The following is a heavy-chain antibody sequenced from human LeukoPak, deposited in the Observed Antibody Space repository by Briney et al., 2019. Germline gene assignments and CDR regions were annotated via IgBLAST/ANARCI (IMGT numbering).Heavy chain of an antibody. J-gene: IGHJ4*02. V-gene: IGHV4-59*08. D-gene: IGHD3-10*01. CDR1: GGSISTYY. Sequence: PSETLSLTCTVSGGSISTYYLTWFRQPPGKGLEWIGYIYYSGSTNYNPSLKSRVTISVDTSKNQFSLKLSSVTAADTAVYYCARTFGYDPLYYFDYWGQGTLVTVSS. CDR2: IYYSGST. CDR3: ARTFGYDPLYYFDY.